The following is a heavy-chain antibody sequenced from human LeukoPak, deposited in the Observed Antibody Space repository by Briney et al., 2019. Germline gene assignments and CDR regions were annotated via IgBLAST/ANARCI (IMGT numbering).Heavy chain of an antibody. CDR1: GGSFSGYY. D-gene: IGHD4/OR15-4a*01. J-gene: IGHJ4*02. Sequence: PSETLSLTCAVYGGSFSGYYWSWIRQPPGKGLEWIGEINHSGSTNYNPSLKSRVTISVDTSKNQFSLKLSSVTAADTAVYYCAGAPDYGPPNFDYWGQGTLSPSPQ. V-gene: IGHV4-34*01. CDR3: AGAPDYGPPNFDY. CDR2: INHSGST.